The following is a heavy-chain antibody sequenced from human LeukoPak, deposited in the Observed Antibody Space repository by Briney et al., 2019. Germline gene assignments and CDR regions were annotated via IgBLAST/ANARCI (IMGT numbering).Heavy chain of an antibody. J-gene: IGHJ4*02. CDR3: ARDRSLTTDFDY. CDR1: GYTFTGYY. D-gene: IGHD4/OR15-4a*01. V-gene: IGHV1-2*02. CDR2: INPNSGGT. Sequence: ASVKVSCKASGYTFTGYYMHWVRQAPGQGLEWMGWINPNSGGTNYAQKFQGRVTMTTDTSTSTAYMELRSLRSEDTAVYYCARDRSLTTDFDYWGQGTLVTVSS.